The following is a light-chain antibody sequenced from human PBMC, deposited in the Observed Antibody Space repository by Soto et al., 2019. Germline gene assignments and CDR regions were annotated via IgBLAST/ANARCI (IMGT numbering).Light chain of an antibody. CDR1: SSDVGGYDF. CDR2: QVS. CDR3: SSYISMIVRV. Sequence: QSVLTQPASLSGSPGQSITISCTGTSSDVGGYDFVSWYQHHPGKAPRLIIYQVSNRPSGVSNRFSGSKSGNAASLTISGLQPEDEADYYCSSYISMIVRVFGGGTKVTVL. V-gene: IGLV2-14*01. J-gene: IGLJ3*02.